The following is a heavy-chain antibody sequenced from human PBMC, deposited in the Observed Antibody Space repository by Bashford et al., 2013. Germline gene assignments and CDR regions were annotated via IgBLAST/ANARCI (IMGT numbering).Heavy chain of an antibody. V-gene: IGHV3-30*04. D-gene: IGHD6-6*01. Sequence: GGPVRLSCAASGFTFSHYAMHWVRQAPGKGLEWVAVVPYDGNNQYYADSVKGRFTISRDNSKNTLYLQMNSLRAEDTAVYYCARGSSSRRELDYWGQGTLVTVSS. J-gene: IGHJ4*02. CDR1: GFTFSHYA. CDR2: VPYDGNNQ. CDR3: ARGSSSRRELDY.